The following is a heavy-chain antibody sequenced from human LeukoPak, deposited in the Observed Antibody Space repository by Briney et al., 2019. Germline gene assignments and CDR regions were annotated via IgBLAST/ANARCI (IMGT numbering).Heavy chain of an antibody. Sequence: PSETLSLTCTVSGGSISSYYWSWIRQPAGKGLEWIGRIYTSGSTNYNPSLKSRVTMSVDTSKNQFSLKLSSVTAADTAVYYCATGPKVLWFGESQHYMDVWGKGTTVTISS. CDR1: GGSISSYY. J-gene: IGHJ6*03. V-gene: IGHV4-4*07. CDR2: IYTSGST. CDR3: ATGPKVLWFGESQHYMDV. D-gene: IGHD3-10*01.